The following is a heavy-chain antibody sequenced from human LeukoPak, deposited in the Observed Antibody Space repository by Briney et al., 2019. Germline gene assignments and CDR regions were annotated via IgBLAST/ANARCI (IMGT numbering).Heavy chain of an antibody. CDR2: INRDGSVK. CDR3: VRAMDV. J-gene: IGHJ6*02. CDR1: GFTFSSYW. Sequence: GGSLRLSCAASGFTFSSYWMNWVRQAPGKGLEWVANINRDGSVKYYVDSVKGRFTISRDNAKNSFYLQMNSLRAEDTAVYYCVRAMDVWGQGTTVTVSS. V-gene: IGHV3-7*01.